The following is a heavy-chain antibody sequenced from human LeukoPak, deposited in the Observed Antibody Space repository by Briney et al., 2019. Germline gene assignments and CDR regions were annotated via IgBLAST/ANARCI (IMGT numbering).Heavy chain of an antibody. Sequence: SETLSLTCTVSGGSISSGGYYWSWIRQPPGKGLEWIGYIYHSGSTYYNPSLKSRVTISVDRSKNQFSLKLSSVTAADTAVYYCARDRSYDFWSASLERPPDAFDIWGQGTMVTVSS. J-gene: IGHJ3*02. D-gene: IGHD3-3*01. V-gene: IGHV4-30-2*01. CDR3: ARDRSYDFWSASLERPPDAFDI. CDR1: GGSISSGGYY. CDR2: IYHSGST.